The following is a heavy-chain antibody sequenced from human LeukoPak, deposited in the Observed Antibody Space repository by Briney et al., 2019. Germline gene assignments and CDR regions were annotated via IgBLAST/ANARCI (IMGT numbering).Heavy chain of an antibody. J-gene: IGHJ4*02. CDR1: GFTFSSYS. V-gene: IGHV3-48*01. CDR3: ARMYSSPVDY. CDR2: ISSSSSTI. D-gene: IGHD6-13*01. Sequence: GGSLRLSCAASGFTFSSYSMNWVRQAPGKGLEWVSYISSSSSTIYYADSVKGRFTISRDNAKNSLYLQMNSLRAEDTAVYYCARMYSSPVDYWGQGTLVTVSS.